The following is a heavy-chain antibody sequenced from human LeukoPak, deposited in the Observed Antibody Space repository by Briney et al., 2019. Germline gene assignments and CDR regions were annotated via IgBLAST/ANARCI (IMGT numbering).Heavy chain of an antibody. J-gene: IGHJ4*02. CDR3: ARIKSQGVVVPLLRSTYYFDY. D-gene: IGHD2-21*01. CDR1: GFTFSSYT. V-gene: IGHV3-21*01. Sequence: GGSLRLSCAASGFTFSSYTMNWVRQAPGKGLEWVSSISSSSSYIYYADSVKGRFTISRDNARNSLYLQMNSLRAEDTAVYYCARIKSQGVVVPLLRSTYYFDYWGQGTLVTVSS. CDR2: ISSSSSYI.